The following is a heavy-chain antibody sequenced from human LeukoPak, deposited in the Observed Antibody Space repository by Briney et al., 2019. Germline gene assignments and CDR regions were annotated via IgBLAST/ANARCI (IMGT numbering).Heavy chain of an antibody. CDR2: INGANGNT. Sequence: ASVKVSCRASGFTFTNYAIHWVRQAPGQRLEWMGWINGANGNTKYSQKSQGRVTITRDSSASTAYMDLSSLTSEDTAVYYCARDENMARGVPNWFDPWGQGTLVIVSS. V-gene: IGHV1-3*01. J-gene: IGHJ5*02. D-gene: IGHD3-10*01. CDR1: GFTFTNYA. CDR3: ARDENMARGVPNWFDP.